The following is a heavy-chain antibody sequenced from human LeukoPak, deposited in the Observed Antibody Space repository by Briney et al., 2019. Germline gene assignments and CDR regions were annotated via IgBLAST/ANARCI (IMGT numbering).Heavy chain of an antibody. CDR1: GGSISSYY. CDR3: ARLTSGSYYAFDY. Sequence: SETLSLTRTVSGGSISSYYWSWIRQPPGKGLEWIGYIYYSGSTNYNPSLKSRVTISVDTSKNQFSLKLSSVTAADTAVYYCARLTSGSYYAFDYWGQGTLVTVSS. D-gene: IGHD1-26*01. J-gene: IGHJ4*02. V-gene: IGHV4-59*01. CDR2: IYYSGST.